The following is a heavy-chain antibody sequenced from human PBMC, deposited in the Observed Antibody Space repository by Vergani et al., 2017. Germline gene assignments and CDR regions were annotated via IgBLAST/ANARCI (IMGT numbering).Heavy chain of an antibody. D-gene: IGHD5-24*01. CDR2: INHSGST. Sequence: QVQLQQWSAGLLKPSETLSLTCAVYGGSFSGYYWSWIRQPPGKGLEWIGEINHSGSTNYNPSLKSRVTISVDTSKNQFSLKLSSVTAADTAVYYCARGRGWLPPFYWYFDLWGRGTLVTVSS. CDR1: GGSFSGYY. V-gene: IGHV4-34*01. CDR3: ARGRGWLPPFYWYFDL. J-gene: IGHJ2*01.